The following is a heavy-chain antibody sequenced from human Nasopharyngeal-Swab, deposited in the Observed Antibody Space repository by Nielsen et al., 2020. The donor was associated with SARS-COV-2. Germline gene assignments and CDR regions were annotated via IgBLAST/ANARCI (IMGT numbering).Heavy chain of an antibody. CDR2: IYYSGST. CDR3: ARDAEYYDILTGYWTSDAFDI. J-gene: IGHJ3*02. V-gene: IGHV4-39*07. Sequence: WIRQPPGKGLEWIGSIYYSGSTYYNPSLKSRVTISVDTSKNQFSLKLSSVTAADTAVYYCARDAEYYDILTGYWTSDAFDIWGQGTMVTVSS. D-gene: IGHD3-9*01.